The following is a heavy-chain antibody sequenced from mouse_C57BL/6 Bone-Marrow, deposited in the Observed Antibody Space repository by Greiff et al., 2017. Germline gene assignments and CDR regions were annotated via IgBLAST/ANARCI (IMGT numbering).Heavy chain of an antibody. Sequence: QVQLQQSGAELARPGASVKLSCKASGYTFTSYGISWVKQRTGQGLDGIGEIYTRSGNTYSNETFQGKATLTADKSSRSAYMALCSVRSVDSAGYICARREDNTMDYWGQGNSVTVAS. CDR3: ARREDNTMDY. CDR2: IYTRSGNT. V-gene: IGHV1-81*01. D-gene: IGHD3-3*01. J-gene: IGHJ4*01. CDR1: GYTFTSYG.